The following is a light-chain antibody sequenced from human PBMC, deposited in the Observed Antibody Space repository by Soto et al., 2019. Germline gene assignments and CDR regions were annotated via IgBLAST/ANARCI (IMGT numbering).Light chain of an antibody. V-gene: IGKV3-15*01. Sequence: EIVMTQSPATLSVSPGERATLSCRASQSVSNTLAWYQHKPGQAPRLLIYGASTRATGVPARFSGSGSGTEFTLTISSLQSEDFAIYYCQHSSNWPLTFGGGTKVEIK. J-gene: IGKJ4*01. CDR1: QSVSNT. CDR2: GAS. CDR3: QHSSNWPLT.